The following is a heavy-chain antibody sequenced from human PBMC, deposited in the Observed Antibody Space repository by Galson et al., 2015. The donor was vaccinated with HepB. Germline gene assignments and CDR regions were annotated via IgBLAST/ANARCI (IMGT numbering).Heavy chain of an antibody. D-gene: IGHD3-10*01. CDR2: ISSSGSTI. V-gene: IGHV3-11*01. Sequence: SLRLSCAASGFTFSDYYMSWIRQAPGKGLEWVSYISSSGSTIYYADSVKGRFTISRDNAKNSLYLQMNSLRAEDTAVYYCARDRRRVPRGSGPRMDVWGQGTTVTVSS. J-gene: IGHJ6*02. CDR3: ARDRRRVPRGSGPRMDV. CDR1: GFTFSDYY.